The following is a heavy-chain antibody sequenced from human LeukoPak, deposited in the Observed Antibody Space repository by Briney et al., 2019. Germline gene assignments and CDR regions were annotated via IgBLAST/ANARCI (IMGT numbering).Heavy chain of an antibody. CDR3: AKGSRGSYDY. CDR1: GFTFNSYA. D-gene: IGHD1-26*01. V-gene: IGHV3-23*01. Sequence: GGSLRLSCAASGFTFNSYAMTWVRQAPEKGLEWVSSIIDSGISTYYGDSVKGRFTISRDNSKNTLYLQMNSLRAEDTAVYYCAKGSRGSYDYWGQGTLVTVSS. CDR2: IIDSGIST. J-gene: IGHJ4*02.